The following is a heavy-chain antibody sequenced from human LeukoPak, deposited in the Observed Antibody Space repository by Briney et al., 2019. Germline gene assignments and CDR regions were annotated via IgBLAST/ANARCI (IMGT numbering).Heavy chain of an antibody. J-gene: IGHJ4*02. CDR1: GFIFSDHW. Sequence: GGSLRLSCAASGFIFSDHWMHWVRQAPGKGLVWRSRINNDGSSTIYADSVKGRFTFSRDNAENTLFLEMSSLRVEDTAVYYCARDDFWSGTEVPFDYWGQGTLVTVSS. V-gene: IGHV3-74*01. CDR2: INNDGSST. CDR3: ARDDFWSGTEVPFDY. D-gene: IGHD3-3*01.